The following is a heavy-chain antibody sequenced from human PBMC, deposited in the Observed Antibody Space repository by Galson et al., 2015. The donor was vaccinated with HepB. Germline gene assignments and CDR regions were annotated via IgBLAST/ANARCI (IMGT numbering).Heavy chain of an antibody. CDR3: ARWAEYCSTANCYFPLDY. V-gene: IGHV1-69*01. J-gene: IGHJ4*02. CDR1: GGTFSNYA. D-gene: IGHD2-2*01. CDR2: IIPIFRTP. Sequence: SCKASGGTFSNYAFSWVRQAPGQGLEWMGVIIPIFRTPKYAQKFQGRVTITADESTTTVYMELSSLRSEDTAVYYCARWAEYCSTANCYFPLDYWGQGTLVTVSS.